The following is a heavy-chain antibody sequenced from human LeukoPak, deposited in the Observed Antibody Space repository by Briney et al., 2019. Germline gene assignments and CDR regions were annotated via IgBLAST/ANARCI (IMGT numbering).Heavy chain of an antibody. V-gene: IGHV4-39*07. CDR2: IYYSGST. Sequence: SETLSLTCTVSGGSISSSSYYWGWIRQPPGKGLEWIGSIYYSGSTYYNPSLKSRVTISVDTSKNQFSLKLSSVTAADTAVYYCARDGGSSGWPANYYYGMDVWGQGTTVTVSS. D-gene: IGHD6-19*01. CDR3: ARDGGSSGWPANYYYGMDV. CDR1: GGSISSSSYY. J-gene: IGHJ6*02.